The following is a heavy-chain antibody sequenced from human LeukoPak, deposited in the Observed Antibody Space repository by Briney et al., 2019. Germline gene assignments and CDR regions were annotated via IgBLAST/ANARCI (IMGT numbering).Heavy chain of an antibody. CDR2: ISSDGSST. CDR3: ARDQRVTGRPDIDY. J-gene: IGHJ4*02. CDR1: GFTFRNHW. D-gene: IGHD6-6*01. Sequence: QPGGSLRLSCAASGFTFRNHWMHWVRQTPGKGLVWVSRISSDGSSTTYADSVKGRFTISRDNAKNTLYLQMNNLRAEDKAMYYCARDQRVTGRPDIDYWGQGTLVIVSS. V-gene: IGHV3-74*03.